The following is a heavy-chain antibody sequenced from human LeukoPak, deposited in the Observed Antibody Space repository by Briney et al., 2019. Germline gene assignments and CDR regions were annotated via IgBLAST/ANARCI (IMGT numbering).Heavy chain of an antibody. CDR2: IWPGDSDT. J-gene: IGHJ4*02. D-gene: IGHD2-21*01. V-gene: IGHV5-51*01. Sequence: GESLQISCTASGYIFTDYWIGWGRQVPGKGLEWVGVIWPGDSDTKYSPSFQGQVTISADKCINTASLQWNSLKASDTATYYCARDPARCGHFDYWGQGTLVTVSS. CDR3: ARDPARCGHFDY. CDR1: GYIFTDYW.